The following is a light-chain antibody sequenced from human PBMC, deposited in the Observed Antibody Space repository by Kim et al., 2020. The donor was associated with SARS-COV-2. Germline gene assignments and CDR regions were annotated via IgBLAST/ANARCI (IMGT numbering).Light chain of an antibody. CDR2: AVS. CDR1: SSDVGSYNY. CDR3: SSYTRSSTNYV. Sequence: SITLPCPGTSSDVGSYNYVSGYQQHPGKAPKLMIYAVSNRPSGVSNRFSGSKSGNTASLTISGLQAEDEADYYCSSYTRSSTNYVFGTGTKVTV. J-gene: IGLJ1*01. V-gene: IGLV2-14*03.